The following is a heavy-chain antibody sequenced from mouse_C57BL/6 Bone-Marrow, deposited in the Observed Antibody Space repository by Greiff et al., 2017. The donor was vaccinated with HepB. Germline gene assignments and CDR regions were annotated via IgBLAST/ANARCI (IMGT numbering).Heavy chain of an antibody. Sequence: VQGVESGAELMKPGASVKLSCKATGYTFTGYWIEWVKQRPGHGLEWIGEILPGSGSTNYNEKFKSKATLTVDKSSSTAYMQLSSLTSEDSAVYYCARGGLLDWYFGVWGTGATVTVSS. CDR2: ILPGSGST. CDR3: ARGGLLDWYFGV. J-gene: IGHJ1*03. D-gene: IGHD2-3*01. CDR1: GYTFTGYW. V-gene: IGHV1-9*01.